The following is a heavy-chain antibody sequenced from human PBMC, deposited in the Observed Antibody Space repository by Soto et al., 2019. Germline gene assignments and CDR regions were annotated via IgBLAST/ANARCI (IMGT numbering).Heavy chain of an antibody. V-gene: IGHV1-3*01. J-gene: IGHJ5*02. CDR1: GYTFTSYA. D-gene: IGHD3-16*02. CDR2: INAGNGNT. CDR3: ARDLKVAFGGVIVPYNWFDP. Sequence: QVQLVQSGAEVKKPGASVKVSCKASGYTFTSYAMHWVRQAPGQRLEWMGWINAGNGNTKYSQKFQGRVTITRDTPASTAYMELSSLRSEDTAVYYCARDLKVAFGGVIVPYNWFDPWGQGTLVTVSS.